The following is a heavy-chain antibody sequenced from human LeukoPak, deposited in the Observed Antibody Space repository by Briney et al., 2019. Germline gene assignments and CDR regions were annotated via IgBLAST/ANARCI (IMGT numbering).Heavy chain of an antibody. V-gene: IGHV5-51*01. Sequence: KGGESLKISCKGSGYSFSSYWIGWVRQMPGKGLEWMGIINPGDSYIRYGPSFQGQITISVDKSIKTAYLQWGSLKASDTAMYYCARHSSYCSATSCFPKEWGQGTLVTVSS. J-gene: IGHJ4*02. CDR2: INPGDSYI. CDR3: ARHSSYCSATSCFPKE. CDR1: GYSFSSYW. D-gene: IGHD2-15*01.